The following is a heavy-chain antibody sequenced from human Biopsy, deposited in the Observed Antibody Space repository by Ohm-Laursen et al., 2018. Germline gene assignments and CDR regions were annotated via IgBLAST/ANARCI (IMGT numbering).Heavy chain of an antibody. CDR3: ARLYRLDDYWNADPPDAFDV. V-gene: IGHV4-59*01. CDR2: VSDRGST. CDR1: GGSISSYY. Sequence: SETLSLTCTVSGGSISSYYWTWIRQPPGKGLEWIGYVSDRGSTNYNPSLRGRVSISVDTSNRQFSLRLTSVTAADTAVFFCARLYRLDDYWNADPPDAFDVWGQGTMVTVPS. D-gene: IGHD3-3*01. J-gene: IGHJ3*01.